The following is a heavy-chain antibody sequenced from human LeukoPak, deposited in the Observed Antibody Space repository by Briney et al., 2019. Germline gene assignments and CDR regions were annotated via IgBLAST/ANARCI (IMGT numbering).Heavy chain of an antibody. CDR1: GFTFSTYW. CDR3: AELGITMIGGV. V-gene: IGHV3-7*01. Sequence: GGSLRLSCAASGFTFSTYWMNWFRQTPGKGLEWVAKIKADGGEKDHVASVKGRFTISGDNAKNSLYLQMNSLRAEDTAVYYCAELGITMIGGVWGKGTTVTISS. J-gene: IGHJ6*04. D-gene: IGHD3-10*02. CDR2: IKADGGEK.